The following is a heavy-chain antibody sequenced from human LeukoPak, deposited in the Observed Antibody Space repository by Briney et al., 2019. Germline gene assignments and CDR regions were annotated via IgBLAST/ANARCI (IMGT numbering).Heavy chain of an antibody. CDR2: ISYDGSNK. J-gene: IGHJ3*02. Sequence: PGRSLRLSCAASGFTFRSYGMHWVRQAPGKGLEWVAVISYDGSNKYYADSVKGRFTISRDNSKNTLYLQMNSLRAEDTAVYYCAHDTRGSIVVDYWDAFDIWGQGTMVTVSS. CDR1: GFTFRSYG. D-gene: IGHD3-22*01. CDR3: AHDTRGSIVVDYWDAFDI. V-gene: IGHV3-30*03.